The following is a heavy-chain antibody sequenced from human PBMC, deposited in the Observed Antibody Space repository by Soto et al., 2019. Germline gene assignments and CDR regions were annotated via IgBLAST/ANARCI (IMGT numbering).Heavy chain of an antibody. CDR3: ARSSIAARPVGDY. J-gene: IGHJ4*02. CDR1: GFVFTAYY. V-gene: IGHV1-46*01. CDR2: INPSGDGT. D-gene: IGHD6-6*01. Sequence: QVQLVQSGVEVRRPGASVKVSCKASGFVFTAYYMHWVRQAPGQGLEWMGVINPSGDGTDYAQKFLRRVTMTRDTSTSTVVMELSSLTSEDTAVYYCARSSIAARPVGDYWGQGTQVTVSS.